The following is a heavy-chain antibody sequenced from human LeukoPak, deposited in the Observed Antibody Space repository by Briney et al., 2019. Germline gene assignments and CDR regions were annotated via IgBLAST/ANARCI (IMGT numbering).Heavy chain of an antibody. V-gene: IGHV4-61*03. CDR2: IYYTGKT. D-gene: IGHD2-15*01. J-gene: IGHJ6*02. Sequence: SETLSLTCTVSGDSVSNGNYYWSWLRQPPGKALEWIGYIYYTGKTYYNPSLEGRVTILVDTSRNHFSVKLSSVTAADTAVYYCARVRRVVVAASHYYYYYGMDVWGQGTTVTVSS. CDR3: ARVRRVVVAASHYYYYYGMDV. CDR1: GDSVSNGNYY.